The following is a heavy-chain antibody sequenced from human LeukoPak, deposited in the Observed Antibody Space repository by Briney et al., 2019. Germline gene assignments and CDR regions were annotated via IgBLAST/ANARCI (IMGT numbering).Heavy chain of an antibody. V-gene: IGHV4-61*02. Sequence: SSQTLSLTCTVSGVSISSGGYFWSWIRQPAGKGLEWIVRFYVSGSTNYNPSLQSRVTISVDTSKNQFSLKLTSVTAADTAVYYCAVGNCPTTSCYPGVAFDIWGQGTMVTVSS. J-gene: IGHJ3*02. D-gene: IGHD2-2*01. CDR1: GVSISSGGYF. CDR3: AVGNCPTTSCYPGVAFDI. CDR2: FYVSGST.